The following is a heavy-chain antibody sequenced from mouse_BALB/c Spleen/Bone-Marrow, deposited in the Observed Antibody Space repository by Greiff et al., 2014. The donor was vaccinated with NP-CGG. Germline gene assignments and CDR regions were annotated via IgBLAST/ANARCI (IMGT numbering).Heavy chain of an antibody. V-gene: IGHV7-3*02. Sequence: DVKLVESGGGLVQPGGSLRLSCATSGFTFTDYYMSWVRQTPGKALEWLGLIRNKANGYTADYSVSVKGRFTISRDNSQNILYLQMNTLRAEDSATYYCARDENYDIYWYFDVWGAGTTVTVSS. J-gene: IGHJ1*01. D-gene: IGHD1-1*01. CDR2: IRNKANGYTA. CDR1: GFTFTDYY. CDR3: ARDENYDIYWYFDV.